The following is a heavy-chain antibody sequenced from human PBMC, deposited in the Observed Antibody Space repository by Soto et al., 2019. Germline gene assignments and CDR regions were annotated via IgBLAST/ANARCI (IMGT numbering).Heavy chain of an antibody. J-gene: IGHJ4*02. D-gene: IGHD1-1*01. CDR3: ARRYGYFFDY. Sequence: SETLSLTCTVSGGSISSYYWSWIRQPPGKGLEWIGYIYYSGSTNYNPSLKSRVTISVDTSKNQFSLKLSSVTAADTAVYYCARRYGYFFDYWGQGTLVTVSS. CDR2: IYYSGST. V-gene: IGHV4-59*08. CDR1: GGSISSYY.